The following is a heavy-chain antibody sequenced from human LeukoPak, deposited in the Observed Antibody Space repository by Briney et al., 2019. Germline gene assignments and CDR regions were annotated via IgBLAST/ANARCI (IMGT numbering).Heavy chain of an antibody. V-gene: IGHV4-39*01. J-gene: IGHJ4*01. CDR2: IYYSGST. Sequence: SETLSLTCSVSGGSISSTSYYWGWIRQPPGKWLEWIASIYYSGSTYYNASLKSRVTISGDTSKNQISLKMSSVLAADTAVYYCTSSSPGYSFASPDYWGHGTLVTVSS. CDR1: GGSISSTSYY. D-gene: IGHD5-12*01. CDR3: TSSSPGYSFASPDY.